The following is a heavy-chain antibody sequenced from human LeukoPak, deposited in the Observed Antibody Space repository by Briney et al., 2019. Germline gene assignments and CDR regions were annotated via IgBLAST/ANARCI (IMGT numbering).Heavy chain of an antibody. CDR3: ARRYYGSATYRLPYDY. V-gene: IGHV3-74*01. CDR2: INSDGSST. CDR1: GFTFSSYW. D-gene: IGHD3-22*01. Sequence: PGGSLRPSWAASGFTFSSYWMHWVRQAPGKGLGWVSRINSDGSSTSYADSVKGRFTISRDNAKNTLYLQMNSLRAEDTAVYYCARRYYGSATYRLPYDYWGQGTLVTVSS. J-gene: IGHJ4*02.